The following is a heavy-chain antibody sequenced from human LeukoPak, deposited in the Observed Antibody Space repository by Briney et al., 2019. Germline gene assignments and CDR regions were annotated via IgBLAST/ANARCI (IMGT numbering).Heavy chain of an antibody. CDR1: GFSFDDYA. CDR2: INWNSGSI. Sequence: GSLRLSCAASGFSFDDYAMSWVRQAPGKGLEWVSGINWNSGSIGYADSVKGRFTISRDNAKDSLYLQMNSLRAEDTAVYYCAREGRGYSAAFDIWGQGTMVTVSS. CDR3: AREGRGYSAAFDI. J-gene: IGHJ3*02. V-gene: IGHV3-20*04. D-gene: IGHD2-15*01.